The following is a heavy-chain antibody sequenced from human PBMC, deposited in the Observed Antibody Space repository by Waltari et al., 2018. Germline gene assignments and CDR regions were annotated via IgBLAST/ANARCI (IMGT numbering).Heavy chain of an antibody. V-gene: IGHV3-7*01. J-gene: IGHJ4*02. CDR2: RRPDGNEK. D-gene: IGHD4-17*01. CDR1: GFTFSRYW. CDR3: ARDPSYGAIDY. Sequence: EVPLVESEGGLVQPGGSLRLSCAASGFTFSRYWMSWVRQAPGKGLEGVANRRPDGNEKYYVDSVKGRLTISRDNAKNSLYLQRNSLRVEDTAVYFCARDPSYGAIDYWGQGTLVTVSS.